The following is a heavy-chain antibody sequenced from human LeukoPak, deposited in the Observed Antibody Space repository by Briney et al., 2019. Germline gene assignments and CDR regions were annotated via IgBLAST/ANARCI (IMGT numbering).Heavy chain of an antibody. CDR3: ARGGHDILTGYYFPLDY. CDR1: GGTFSSYA. D-gene: IGHD3-9*01. CDR2: IIPIFGTA. Sequence: SVKVSCKASGGTFSSYATSWVRQAPGQGLEWMGGIIPIFGTANYAQKFQGRVTITTDESTSTAYMELSSLRSEDTAVYYCARGGHDILTGYYFPLDYWGQGTLVTVSS. J-gene: IGHJ4*02. V-gene: IGHV1-69*05.